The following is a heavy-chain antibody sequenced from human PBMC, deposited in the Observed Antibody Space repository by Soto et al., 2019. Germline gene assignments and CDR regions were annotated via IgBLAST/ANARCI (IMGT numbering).Heavy chain of an antibody. CDR1: GGSVSYNSYY. J-gene: IGHJ4*02. Sequence: PSETLSLTCSVSGGSVSYNSYYWGWIRQPPGKGLEWVGGIFYTGTTYYNPSLKDRLSISVDTSKNSFSLNLTSVTAADTAMYYCAKKGYYASGRINLFDSWGQGTLVTVSS. V-gene: IGHV4-39*01. CDR3: AKKGYYASGRINLFDS. CDR2: IFYTGTT. D-gene: IGHD3-10*01.